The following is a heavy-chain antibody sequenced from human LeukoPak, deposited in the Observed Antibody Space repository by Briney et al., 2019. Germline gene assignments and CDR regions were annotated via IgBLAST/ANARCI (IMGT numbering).Heavy chain of an antibody. Sequence: PGGSLRLSCAASGFTFSSHSMNWVRQAPGKGLEWVSSISSTRSYVFYADSVKGRFTVSRDNAKNSLYLELDSLRAEDTAVYYCARDPITMVRGVIGRVTDYYYYYYMDVWGKGTTVTISS. J-gene: IGHJ6*03. D-gene: IGHD3-10*01. CDR3: ARDPITMVRGVIGRVTDYYYYYYMDV. CDR2: ISSTRSYV. V-gene: IGHV3-21*06. CDR1: GFTFSSHS.